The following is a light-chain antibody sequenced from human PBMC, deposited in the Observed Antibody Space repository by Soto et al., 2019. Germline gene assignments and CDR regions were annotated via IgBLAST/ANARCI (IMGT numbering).Light chain of an antibody. V-gene: IGLV1-40*01. CDR1: SSNIGAHYD. Sequence: QSVLTQPPSVSGAPGQRVTISCTGSSSNIGAHYDVHWYQQLPGTAPKLLIYGNTNRPSGVPDRFSGSKSGTSASLAITGLQAEDEADYYCQSYDSSLSGSVVFGGGTKLTVL. J-gene: IGLJ2*01. CDR2: GNT. CDR3: QSYDSSLSGSVV.